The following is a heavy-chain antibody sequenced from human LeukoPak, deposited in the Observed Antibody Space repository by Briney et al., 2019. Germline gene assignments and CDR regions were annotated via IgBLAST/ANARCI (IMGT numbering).Heavy chain of an antibody. CDR3: ARKSRGYSGSYDY. CDR1: GGSMSSGDYS. D-gene: IGHD1-26*01. V-gene: IGHV4-30-4*07. J-gene: IGHJ4*02. Sequence: SSETLSLTCAVSGGSMSSGDYSWTWIRQPPGKGLEWIGYISDSGSTYYNPSLKSRVTISVDTSKNQFSLKLSSVTAADTAVYYCARKSRGYSGSYDYWGQGTLVTVSS. CDR2: ISDSGST.